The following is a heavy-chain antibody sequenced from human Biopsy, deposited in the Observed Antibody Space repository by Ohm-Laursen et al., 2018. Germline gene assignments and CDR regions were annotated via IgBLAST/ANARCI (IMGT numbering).Heavy chain of an antibody. CDR2: INQGGSEN. V-gene: IGHV3-7*01. J-gene: IGHJ5*02. Sequence: SLRLSCAASGFPFHNYAMNWVRQAPRKGLEWVANINQGGSENYYVESVKGRFTISRDNAKNSLYLQMSSLRAEDTAVYYCARDSLVGGLSWGQGTLVTVSS. D-gene: IGHD2-8*02. CDR1: GFPFHNYA. CDR3: ARDSLVGGLS.